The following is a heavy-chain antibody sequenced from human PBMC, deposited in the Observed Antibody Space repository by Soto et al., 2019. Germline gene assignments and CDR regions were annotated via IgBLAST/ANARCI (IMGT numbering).Heavy chain of an antibody. Sequence: SETLSLTCAVSGGSISSSNWWSWVRQPPGKGLEWIGEIYHSGSTNYNPSLKSRVTISVDKSKNQFSLKLSSVTAADTAVYYCAKRGYSYGYRYYYYNGMDVWGQGTTVTVSS. CDR1: GGSISSSNW. D-gene: IGHD5-18*01. CDR3: AKRGYSYGYRYYYYNGMDV. J-gene: IGHJ6*02. CDR2: IYHSGST. V-gene: IGHV4-4*02.